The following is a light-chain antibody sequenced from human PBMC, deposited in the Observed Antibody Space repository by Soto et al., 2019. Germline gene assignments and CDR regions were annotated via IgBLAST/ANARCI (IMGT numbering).Light chain of an antibody. J-gene: IGLJ1*01. V-gene: IGLV2-14*01. CDR2: EVT. CDR1: SSDVGGYNY. Sequence: QSVLTQPASVSGSPGQSIAISCTGSSSDVGGYNYVSRYQQHPGKAPQLIIYEVTNRPSGVSNRFSGSKSGNTASLTISGLQAEDEADYYCSSYTSSSTRVFGTGTKLTVL. CDR3: SSYTSSSTRV.